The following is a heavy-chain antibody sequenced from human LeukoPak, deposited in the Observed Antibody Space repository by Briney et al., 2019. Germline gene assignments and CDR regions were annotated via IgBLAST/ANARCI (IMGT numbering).Heavy chain of an antibody. CDR1: GGSISSYY. J-gene: IGHJ3*02. Sequence: PSETLSLTCTVSGGSISSYYWSWIRQPPGKGLEWIGYIYYSGSTYYNPSLKSRVTISVDTSKNQFSLKLSSVTAADTAVYYCARLQSPGGSYPPGGAFDIWGQGTMVTVSS. V-gene: IGHV4-59*12. D-gene: IGHD1-26*01. CDR3: ARLQSPGGSYPPGGAFDI. CDR2: IYYSGST.